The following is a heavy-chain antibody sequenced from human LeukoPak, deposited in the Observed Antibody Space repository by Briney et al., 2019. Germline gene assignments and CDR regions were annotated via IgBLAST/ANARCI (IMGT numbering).Heavy chain of an antibody. CDR3: ARVRVAEEYSYGYYYYYYYMDV. CDR2: ISSSGSTI. J-gene: IGHJ6*03. D-gene: IGHD5-18*01. V-gene: IGHV3-48*04. Sequence: AGGSLRLSCAASGFTFSSYSMNRVRQAPGKGLEWVSYISSSGSTIYYADSMKGRFTISRDNAKNSLYLQMNSLRAEDTAVYYCARVRVAEEYSYGYYYYYYYMDVWGKGTTVTISS. CDR1: GFTFSSYS.